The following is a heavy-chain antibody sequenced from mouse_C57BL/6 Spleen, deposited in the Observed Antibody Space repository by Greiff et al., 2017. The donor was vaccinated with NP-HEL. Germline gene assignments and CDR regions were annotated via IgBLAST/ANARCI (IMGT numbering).Heavy chain of an antibody. CDR1: GFTFSSYG. CDR2: ISSGGSYT. CDR3: ARHDYGSSYGYFDV. D-gene: IGHD1-1*01. J-gene: IGHJ1*03. Sequence: EVKLVESGGDLVKPGGSLKLSCAASGFTFSSYGMSWVRQTPDKRLEWVATISSGGSYTYYPDSVKGRFTNSRDNAKNTLYLQMSSLKSEDTAMYYCARHDYGSSYGYFDVWGTGTTVTVSS. V-gene: IGHV5-6*01.